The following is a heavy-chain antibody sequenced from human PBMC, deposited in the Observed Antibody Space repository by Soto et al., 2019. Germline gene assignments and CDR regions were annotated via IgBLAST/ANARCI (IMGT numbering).Heavy chain of an antibody. CDR2: ISYDGSNK. V-gene: IGHV3-30-3*01. D-gene: IGHD2-15*01. Sequence: PGGSLRLSCAASGFTFSSYAMHWVRQAPGKGLEWVAVISYDGSNKYYADSVKGRFTISRDNSKNTLYLQMNSLRAEDTAVYYCARDSALGCSGGSCYYYGMDVWGQGTTVTVSS. CDR1: GFTFSSYA. CDR3: ARDSALGCSGGSCYYYGMDV. J-gene: IGHJ6*02.